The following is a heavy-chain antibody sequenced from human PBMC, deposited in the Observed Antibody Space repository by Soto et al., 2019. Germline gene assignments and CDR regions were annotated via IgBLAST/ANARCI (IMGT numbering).Heavy chain of an antibody. CDR3: ARGPQFPDIEVIPGAVDD. J-gene: IGHJ4*02. CDR2: ISYSGSTI. CDR1: GFTFSSYE. Sequence: EVQVVESGGGLVQPRGSLRLSCTAAGFTFSSYEMNWVRQAPGKGLEWVSYISYSGSTIYYADSVKGRFTISRDNAKNSLYLQMNSLRAEDTAVYYCARGPQFPDIEVIPGAVDDWGQGTLVTVSS. V-gene: IGHV3-48*03. D-gene: IGHD2-2*01.